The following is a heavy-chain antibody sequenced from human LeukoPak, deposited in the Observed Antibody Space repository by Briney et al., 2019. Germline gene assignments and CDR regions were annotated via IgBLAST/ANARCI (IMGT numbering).Heavy chain of an antibody. Sequence: PGGSLRLSCAASGFTFSSYVMSWVRQAPGKGLEWVSAISGSGGSTYYADSVKGRFTISRDNSKNTLYLQMNSLRAEDTAVYYCAKDAQGIFGVVIWYFDYWGQGTLVTVSS. V-gene: IGHV3-23*01. D-gene: IGHD3-3*01. J-gene: IGHJ4*02. CDR3: AKDAQGIFGVVIWYFDY. CDR2: ISGSGGST. CDR1: GFTFSSYV.